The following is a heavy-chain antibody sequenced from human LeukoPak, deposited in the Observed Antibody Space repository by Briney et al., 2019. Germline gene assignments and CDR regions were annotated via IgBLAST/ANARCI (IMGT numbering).Heavy chain of an antibody. CDR2: IYHSGST. D-gene: IGHD3-3*02. CDR3: ARAFYPGYYSYMAV. J-gene: IGHJ6*03. V-gene: IGHV4-38-2*02. CDR1: GYSISSGYY. Sequence: SETLSLTCTVSGYSISSGYYWGWIRQPLGKGLEWIGSIYHSGSTYYNPSLKSRVTISVDTSKNQFSLKLSSVTAADTAVYYCARAFYPGYYSYMAVWGKGTTVTVSS.